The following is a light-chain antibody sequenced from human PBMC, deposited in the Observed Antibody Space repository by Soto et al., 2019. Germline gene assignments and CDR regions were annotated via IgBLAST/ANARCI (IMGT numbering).Light chain of an antibody. CDR1: SSNLGANYD. CDR3: QSYDSSLSGVV. CDR2: DNT. J-gene: IGLJ2*01. V-gene: IGLV1-40*01. Sequence: QSVLTQSPSVSGAPGQRVTISCTGSSSNLGANYDVHWYQQLPGTAPKLLIYDNTNRPSGVPDRFSGSKSGTSASLVITGLQAEDEADYYCQSYDSSLSGVVFGGGTKLT.